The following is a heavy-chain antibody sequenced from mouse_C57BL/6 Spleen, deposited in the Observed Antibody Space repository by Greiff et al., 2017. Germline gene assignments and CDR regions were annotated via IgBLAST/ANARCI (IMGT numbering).Heavy chain of an antibody. CDR2: ISYDGSN. J-gene: IGHJ4*01. D-gene: IGHD2-5*01. V-gene: IGHV3-6*01. CDR1: GYSITSGYY. Sequence: DVKLQESGPGLVKPSQSLSLTCSVTGYSITSGYYWNWIRQFPGNKLEWMGYISYDGSNNYNPSLKNRISITRDTSTNQFFLKLNSVTTEDTDTYYCARRGKNYSNYGAMDYWGQGTSVTVSS. CDR3: ARRGKNYSNYGAMDY.